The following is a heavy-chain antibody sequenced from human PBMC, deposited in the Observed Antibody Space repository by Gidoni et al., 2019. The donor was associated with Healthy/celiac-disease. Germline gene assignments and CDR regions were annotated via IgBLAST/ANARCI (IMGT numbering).Heavy chain of an antibody. CDR2: IKQDGSEK. V-gene: IGHV3-7*01. J-gene: IGHJ5*02. CDR1: GFTFSSYW. Sequence: AASGFTFSSYWMSWVRQAPGKGLEWVANIKQDGSEKYYVDSVKGRFTMSRDNAKNSLYLQMNSMRAEDTAVYYCARDVVVVAATTYWFDPWGQGTLVTVSS. D-gene: IGHD2-15*01. CDR3: ARDVVVVAATTYWFDP.